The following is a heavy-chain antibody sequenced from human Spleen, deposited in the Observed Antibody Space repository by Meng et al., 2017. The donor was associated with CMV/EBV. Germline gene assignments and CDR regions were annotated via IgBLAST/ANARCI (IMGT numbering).Heavy chain of an antibody. V-gene: IGHV3-64*02. J-gene: IGHJ6*02. CDR3: ARRDYYYGMDV. Sequence: VGSLRLSCAASGFTFSSYRMSWVRQAPGKGLEYVSAIDYSGGSTYYADSVKGRLTISRDNSKNTLYLQMGSLRAEDMAIYYCARRDYYYGMDVWGQGTTVTVSS. CDR1: GFTFSSYR. CDR2: IDYSGGST.